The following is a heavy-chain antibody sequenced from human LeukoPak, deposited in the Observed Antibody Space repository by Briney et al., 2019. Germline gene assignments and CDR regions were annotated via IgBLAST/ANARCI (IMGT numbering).Heavy chain of an antibody. J-gene: IGHJ5*02. D-gene: IGHD6-6*01. CDR3: AKSIAARPDNWFDP. CDR2: ISGSGGST. CDR1: GFTFSGYA. Sequence: SGGSLRLSCAASGFTFSGYAMSWVRQAPGKGLEWVSAISGSGGSTYYADSVKGRFTIFRDNSKNTMYLKMNSLRAEDTAVYYCAKSIAARPDNWFDPWGQGTLVTVSS. V-gene: IGHV3-23*01.